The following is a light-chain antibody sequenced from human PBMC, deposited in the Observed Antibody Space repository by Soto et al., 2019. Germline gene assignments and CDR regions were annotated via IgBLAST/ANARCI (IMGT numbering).Light chain of an antibody. CDR1: SSDVGRYNY. CDR2: DVS. V-gene: IGLV2-14*01. Sequence: QSALTQPASVAGSPGQSITVSCTGTSSDVGRYNYVSWYQQHPGKAPKLIIYDVSKRPSGVSNRFYGSKSGNTASLTISGLRTEDEADYYCSSYTTSSTYVIGTGTKVTVL. J-gene: IGLJ1*01. CDR3: SSYTTSSTYV.